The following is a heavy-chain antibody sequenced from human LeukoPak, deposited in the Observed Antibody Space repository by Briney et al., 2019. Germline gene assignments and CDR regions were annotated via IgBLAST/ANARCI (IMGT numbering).Heavy chain of an antibody. CDR1: GFTFSSYA. D-gene: IGHD3-16*01. Sequence: GGSLRLSCAASGFTFSSYAMSWVRQAPGKGLEWVSAISGSGGSTYYADSVKGRFTISRDNSKNTLYLQMNSLRAEDTAVYYCAKFVTHHGVCYYFDYWGQGTLVTVSS. J-gene: IGHJ4*02. V-gene: IGHV3-23*01. CDR3: AKFVTHHGVCYYFDY. CDR2: ISGSGGST.